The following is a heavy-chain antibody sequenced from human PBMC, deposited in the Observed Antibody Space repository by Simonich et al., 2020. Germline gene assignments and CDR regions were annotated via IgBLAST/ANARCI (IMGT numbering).Heavy chain of an antibody. J-gene: IGHJ3*02. D-gene: IGHD6-13*01. V-gene: IGHV4-39*01. CDR3: ARHAGFAFDI. Sequence: QLQLQESGPGLVKPSETLSLTCTVSGGSISSSSYYWGWIPQPPGKGLEWIGSIYYSGSTSHNPSLKSRVTISEAPSNNQLSLKLRSVTAADTAVYYCARHAGFAFDIWCQGTMVTVSS. CDR1: GGSISSSSYY. CDR2: IYYSGST.